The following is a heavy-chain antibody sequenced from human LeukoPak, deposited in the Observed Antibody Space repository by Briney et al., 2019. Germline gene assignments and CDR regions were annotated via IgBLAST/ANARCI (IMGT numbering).Heavy chain of an antibody. Sequence: ASVKVSCKASGGTFSSYAISWVRQAPGQGLEWMGWINPNSGGTNYAQKFQGRVTMTRDTSISTAYMELSRLRSDDTAVYYCASDSSSWYVWGQGTLVTVSS. CDR1: GGTFSSYA. CDR3: ASDSSSWYV. D-gene: IGHD6-13*01. V-gene: IGHV1-2*02. J-gene: IGHJ4*02. CDR2: INPNSGGT.